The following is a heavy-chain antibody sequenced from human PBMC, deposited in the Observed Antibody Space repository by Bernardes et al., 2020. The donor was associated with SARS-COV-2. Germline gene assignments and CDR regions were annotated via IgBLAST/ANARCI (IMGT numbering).Heavy chain of an antibody. CDR3: ARTYYDILTGYYIWDY. CDR2: IDWDDDK. V-gene: IGHV2-70*01. D-gene: IGHD3-9*01. Sequence: LVKPTQTLTLTCTFSGFSLSTSGMCVSWIRQPPGKALEWLALIDWDDDKYYSTSLKTRLTISKDTSKNQVVLTMTNMDPVDTATYYCARTYYDILTGYYIWDYWGQGTLVTVSS. CDR1: GFSLSTSGMC. J-gene: IGHJ4*02.